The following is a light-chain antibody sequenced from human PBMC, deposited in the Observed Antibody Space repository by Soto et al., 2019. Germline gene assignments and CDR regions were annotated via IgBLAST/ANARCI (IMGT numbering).Light chain of an antibody. V-gene: IGKV1-39*01. CDR2: DAS. Sequence: DIQMTQSPSTVSASVGDRVTITCRASQSISSWLAWYQQKPGKAPKLLIYDASTLQSGVPLRFSGSGSGTDFALTISSLQPEDFAVYYCHQSYTTPWTFGQGTKVDIK. CDR1: QSISSW. J-gene: IGKJ1*01. CDR3: HQSYTTPWT.